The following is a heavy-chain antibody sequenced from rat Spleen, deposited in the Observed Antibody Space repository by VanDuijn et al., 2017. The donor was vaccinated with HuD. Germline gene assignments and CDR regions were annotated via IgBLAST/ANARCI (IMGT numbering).Heavy chain of an antibody. CDR1: GFNFNDHW. CDR2: INKDSSTI. J-gene: IGHJ2*01. Sequence: EVKLVESGGGLVQPGRSLKLSCAASGFNFNDHWMGWVRQAPGKGLEWIGEINKDSSTIKYIPSLKDKLTISRDNAQNTLYLQMSRLGSEDTATYYCTRDKNSLSFDYWGQGVMVTVSS. CDR3: TRDKNSLSFDY. V-gene: IGHV4-2*01.